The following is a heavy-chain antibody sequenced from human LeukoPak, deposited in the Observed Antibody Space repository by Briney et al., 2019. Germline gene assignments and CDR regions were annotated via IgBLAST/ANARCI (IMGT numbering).Heavy chain of an antibody. J-gene: IGHJ4*02. CDR1: GGSFSGYY. CDR2: INHSGST. V-gene: IGHV4-34*01. CDR3: ARGGIVATIRSGYYYGDFDY. D-gene: IGHD3-22*01. Sequence: SETLSLTCAVYGGSFSGYYWSWIRQPPGKGLEWIGEINHSGSTNYNPSLKSRVTISVDTSKNQFSLKLSSVTAADTAVCYCARGGIVATIRSGYYYGDFDYWGQGTLVTVSS.